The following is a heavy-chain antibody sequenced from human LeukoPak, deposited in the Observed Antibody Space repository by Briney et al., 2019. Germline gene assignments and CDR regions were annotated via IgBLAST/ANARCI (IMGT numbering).Heavy chain of an antibody. D-gene: IGHD3-10*01. CDR3: AKGPIYYGSGSYKSYYHYGMDV. J-gene: IGHJ6*02. V-gene: IGHV3-30*02. CDR1: GFTFSSYG. CDR2: IRYDGSNK. Sequence: SGGSLRLSCAASGFTFSSYGMHWVRQAPGKGLEWVAFIRYDGSNKYYADSVKGRFTISRDNSKNTLYLQMNSLRAEDTAVYYCAKGPIYYGSGSYKSYYHYGMDVWGQGTTVTVSS.